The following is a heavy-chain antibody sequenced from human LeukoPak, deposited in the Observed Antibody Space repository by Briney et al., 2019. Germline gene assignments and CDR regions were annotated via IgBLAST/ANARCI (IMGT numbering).Heavy chain of an antibody. Sequence: PSETLSLTCAVYGGSFSGYYWSWIRQPPGKGLEWIGEINHSGSTNYNPSLKSRVTISVDTSKNQFSLKLSSVTAADTAVYYCAREFRRDAFDIWGQGTMVTVSS. CDR1: GGSFSGYY. J-gene: IGHJ3*02. CDR2: INHSGST. CDR3: AREFRRDAFDI. V-gene: IGHV4-34*01.